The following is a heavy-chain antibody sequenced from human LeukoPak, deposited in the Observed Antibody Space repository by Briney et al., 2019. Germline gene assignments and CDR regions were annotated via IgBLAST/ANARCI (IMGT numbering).Heavy chain of an antibody. J-gene: IGHJ4*02. V-gene: IGHV3-74*01. CDR2: ISTDGSST. Sequence: GGSLRLSCAASGFTFSSYWMHWVRQAPEKGLVWVSLISTDGSSTRYADSVKGRFTISRDNAKNTLYVQMNSLRAEDTAVYYCARGGSGSSYLVHIWGQGTLVTVSS. CDR1: GFTFSSYW. CDR3: ARGGSGSSYLVHI. D-gene: IGHD1-26*01.